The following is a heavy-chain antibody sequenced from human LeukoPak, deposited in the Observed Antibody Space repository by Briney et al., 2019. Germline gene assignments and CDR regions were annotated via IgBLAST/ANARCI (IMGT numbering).Heavy chain of an antibody. CDR3: AKDSLAFGYYYDSQPRI. CDR2: ISYDGSNK. CDR1: GFTFSSYA. J-gene: IGHJ4*02. D-gene: IGHD3-22*01. V-gene: IGHV3-30*04. Sequence: GGSLRLSCAASGFTFSSYAMHWVRQAPGKGLEWVAVISYDGSNKYYADSVQGRFTISRDNSKNTLYLQMNSLRAEDTAVYYCAKDSLAFGYYYDSQPRIGGQGTLVTVSS.